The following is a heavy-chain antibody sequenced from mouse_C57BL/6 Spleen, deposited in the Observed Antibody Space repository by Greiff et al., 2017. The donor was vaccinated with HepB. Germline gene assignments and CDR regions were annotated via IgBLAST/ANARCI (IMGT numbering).Heavy chain of an antibody. D-gene: IGHD1-1*01. Sequence: QVQLKESGAELVRPGASVTLSCKASGYTFTDYEMHWVKQTPVHGLEWIGAIDPETGGTAYNQKFKGKAILTADKSSSTAYMELRSLTSEDSAVYYCTRHYAYAMDYWGQGTSVTVSS. CDR3: TRHYAYAMDY. V-gene: IGHV1-15*01. J-gene: IGHJ4*01. CDR2: IDPETGGT. CDR1: GYTFTDYE.